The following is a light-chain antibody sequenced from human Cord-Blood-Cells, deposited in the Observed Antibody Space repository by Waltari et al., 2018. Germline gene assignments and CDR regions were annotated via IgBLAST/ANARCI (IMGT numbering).Light chain of an antibody. CDR3: QQRSNWPPWT. CDR1: QRVSSY. J-gene: IGKJ1*01. V-gene: IGKV3-11*01. CDR2: DAS. Sequence: IVLTQSPATLSLSPGERATLSCRASQRVSSYLALYQQKPGQAPRLLIYDASNRATGIPARFSGSVSGTDFTLTISSLEPEDFAVYYCQQRSNWPPWTFGQGTKVEIK.